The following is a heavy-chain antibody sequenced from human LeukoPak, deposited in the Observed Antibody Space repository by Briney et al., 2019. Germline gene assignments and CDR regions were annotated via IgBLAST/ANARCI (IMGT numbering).Heavy chain of an antibody. V-gene: IGHV4-59*01. CDR1: RVSISLYH. CDR3: ASAPNENFFDY. Sequence: PSETLSLTCNVARVSISLYHWSWIWQAPGKGLEWIGYISYSGETNYNPSLKIRVTILYHTSTNQFTLELAIVSGAATAIYYCASAPNENFFDYWGQGTLVTVSS. J-gene: IGHJ4*02. CDR2: ISYSGET.